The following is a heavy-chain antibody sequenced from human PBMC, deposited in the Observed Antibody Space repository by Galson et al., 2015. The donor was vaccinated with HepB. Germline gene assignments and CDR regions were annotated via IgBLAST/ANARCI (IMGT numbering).Heavy chain of an antibody. CDR3: ARDNKVGVTVALWGGFDP. CDR1: GFTFSSYG. D-gene: IGHD1-26*01. V-gene: IGHV3-33*01. J-gene: IGHJ5*02. Sequence: SLRLSCAASGFTFSSYGMHWVRQAPGKGLEWVAVIWYDGSNKYYADSVKGRFTISRDNSKNTLHLQMNSLRAEDTAVYYCARDNKVGVTVALWGGFDPWGQGTLVTVSS. CDR2: IWYDGSNK.